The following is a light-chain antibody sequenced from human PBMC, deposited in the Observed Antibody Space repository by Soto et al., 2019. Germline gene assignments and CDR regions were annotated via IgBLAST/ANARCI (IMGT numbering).Light chain of an antibody. CDR1: QSVLYSSNNKNY. Sequence: IVMTQSPDSLAVSLGERATINCKSRQSVLYSSNNKNYLAWYKQKPGQPPKLLIYWASTRESGVPDRVRGSGPGTDFTLTISSLQAEDVEVYYCQQYYSTPWTFGQGTKVDI. CDR3: QQYYSTPWT. CDR2: WAS. J-gene: IGKJ1*01. V-gene: IGKV4-1*01.